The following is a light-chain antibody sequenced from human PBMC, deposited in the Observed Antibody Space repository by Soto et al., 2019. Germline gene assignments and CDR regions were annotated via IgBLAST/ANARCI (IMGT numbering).Light chain of an antibody. CDR3: QQCGSSPRT. J-gene: IGKJ5*01. V-gene: IGKV3-20*01. CDR1: QSVSSYY. CDR2: AAS. Sequence: GLTQSPGTLSLSPGERATLSCRASQSVSSYYLAWYQQKPGQAPRLLIYAASSRATGVPDRFSGGGSGTDFTLTISRLEPEDFAVYYCQQCGSSPRTFGQGTRLEIK.